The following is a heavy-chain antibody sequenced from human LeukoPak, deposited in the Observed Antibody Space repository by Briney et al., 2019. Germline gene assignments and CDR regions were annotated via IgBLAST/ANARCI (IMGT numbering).Heavy chain of an antibody. V-gene: IGHV3-30*18. D-gene: IGHD6-19*01. CDR3: AKNEEADSSGWYGSGDLFYYMDV. CDR1: GFTFSSYG. Sequence: GGSLRLSCAASGFTFSSYGMHWVRQAPGKGLEWVAVISYDGSNKYYADSVKGRFTISRDNSKNTLYLQMNSLRAEDTAVYYCAKNEEADSSGWYGSGDLFYYMDVWGKGTTVTVSS. J-gene: IGHJ6*03. CDR2: ISYDGSNK.